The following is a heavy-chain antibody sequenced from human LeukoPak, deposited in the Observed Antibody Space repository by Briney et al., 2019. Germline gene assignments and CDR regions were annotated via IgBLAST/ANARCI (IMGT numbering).Heavy chain of an antibody. CDR2: ISSSSSTI. CDR3: ARDDDRDFWSGYYRDYMDV. J-gene: IGHJ6*03. D-gene: IGHD3-3*01. CDR1: GFTFSSYA. Sequence: GGSLRLSCAASGFTFSSYAMSWVRQAPGKGLEWVSYISSSSSTIYYADSVKGRFTISRDNAKNSLYLQMNSLRAEDTAVYYCARDDDRDFWSGYYRDYMDVWGKGTTVTVSS. V-gene: IGHV3-48*01.